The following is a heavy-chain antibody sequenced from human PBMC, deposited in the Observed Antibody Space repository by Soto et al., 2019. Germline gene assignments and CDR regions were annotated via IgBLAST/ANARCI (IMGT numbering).Heavy chain of an antibody. J-gene: IGHJ5*02. CDR1: GDSVSSNTAS. CDR2: TYFRSKWYN. Sequence: SQTLSRTCAISGDSVSSNTASWNWIRQSPSRGLEWLGRTYFRSKWYNDYAVSVKSRIIINPDTSNNQFSLQLNSVTPEDTAAYFCAKGDNLGPKTGYAFDPWGQGIMVTVSS. CDR3: AKGDNLGPKTGYAFDP. V-gene: IGHV6-1*01. D-gene: IGHD5-12*01.